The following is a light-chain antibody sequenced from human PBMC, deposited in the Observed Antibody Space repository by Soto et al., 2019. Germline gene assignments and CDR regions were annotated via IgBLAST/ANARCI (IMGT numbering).Light chain of an antibody. CDR2: AVS. V-gene: IGLV2-14*01. CDR1: SSDIGSYDH. CDR3: ISYTNRQSYV. J-gene: IGLJ1*01. Sequence: QSVLTQPASVSGSPGQSITISCSGTSSDIGSYDHVAWYQQFPGKSPKLMIYAVSDRPSGVSDRFSGSKSGITASLTISGLQTEDEADYYCISYTNRQSYVFGTGTKVTAL.